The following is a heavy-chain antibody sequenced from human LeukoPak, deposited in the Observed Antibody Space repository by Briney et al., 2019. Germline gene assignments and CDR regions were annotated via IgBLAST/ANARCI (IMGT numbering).Heavy chain of an antibody. D-gene: IGHD1-26*01. V-gene: IGHV3-48*01. CDR1: GFTFSSYS. Sequence: GGSLRLSCAASGFTFSSYSMNSVRQAPEKGLEWLSHISSSGSTIYYADSVKGRFTISRDNAKNSLYLQMKSLRAEDTAVYYCATEKVGPNLYYFDYWGQGALVTVSA. J-gene: IGHJ4*02. CDR2: ISSSGSTI. CDR3: ATEKVGPNLYYFDY.